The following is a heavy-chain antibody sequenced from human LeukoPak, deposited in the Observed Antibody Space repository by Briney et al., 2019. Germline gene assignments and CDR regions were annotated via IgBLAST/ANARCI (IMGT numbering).Heavy chain of an antibody. D-gene: IGHD6-13*01. CDR1: GGSISSYY. Sequence: SETLSLTCTVSGGSISSYYWSWIRQPAGKGLEWIGRIYTSGSTNYNPSLKSRVTISVDKSKNQFSLKLSSVTAADTAVYYCARFKGYSSSWHFDYWGQGTLVTVSS. CDR2: IYTSGST. J-gene: IGHJ4*02. V-gene: IGHV4-4*07. CDR3: ARFKGYSSSWHFDY.